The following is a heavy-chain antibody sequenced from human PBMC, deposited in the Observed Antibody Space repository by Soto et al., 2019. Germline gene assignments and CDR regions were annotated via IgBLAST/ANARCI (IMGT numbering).Heavy chain of an antibody. D-gene: IGHD6-13*01. J-gene: IGHJ5*02. CDR1: GDSVSSNSAA. CDR2: TYYRSKWYN. V-gene: IGHV6-1*01. Sequence: SQTLSLTCAISGDSVSSNSAAWNWIRQSPSRGLEWLGRTYYRSKWYNDYAVSVKSRITINPDTSKNQFSLQLNSVTPEDTAVYYCARDLRLAAAGLDAKYNWFDPPGQGTLVTVSS. CDR3: ARDLRLAAAGLDAKYNWFDP.